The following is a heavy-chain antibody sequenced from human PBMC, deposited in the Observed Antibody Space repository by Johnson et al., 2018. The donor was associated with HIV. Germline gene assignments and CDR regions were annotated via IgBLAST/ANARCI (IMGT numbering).Heavy chain of an antibody. J-gene: IGHJ3*02. CDR3: ARSYSGNSAFDI. CDR1: GFTLSSYW. Sequence: VQLVEYGGGLVQPGGSVRLSCAASGFTLSSYWMSWVRQAPEKGLEWVANIKQDGSEKYYVDSVKGRFTISRENAKNSVYLQMNSLRAEDTAAYYCARSYSGNSAFDIWGQGTMVTVSS. V-gene: IGHV3-7*01. CDR2: IKQDGSEK. D-gene: IGHD1-26*01.